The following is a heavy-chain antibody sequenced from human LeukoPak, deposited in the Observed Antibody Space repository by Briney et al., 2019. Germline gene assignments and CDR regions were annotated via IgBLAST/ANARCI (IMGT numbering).Heavy chain of an antibody. V-gene: IGHV3-30*02. J-gene: IGHJ4*02. D-gene: IGHD6-13*01. CDR2: IRYDGSNK. CDR1: GFTFSSYG. CDR3: ANNAAYSSSWMPFDY. Sequence: GGSLRLSCAASGFTFSSYGMHWVRQAPGKGLEWVAFIRYDGSNKYYADSVKGRFTISRDNSKNTLYLQMNSLRAEDTAVYYCANNAAYSSSWMPFDYWGQGTLVTVSS.